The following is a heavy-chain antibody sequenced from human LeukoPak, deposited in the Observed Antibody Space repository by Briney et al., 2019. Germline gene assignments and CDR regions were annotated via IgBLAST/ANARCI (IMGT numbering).Heavy chain of an antibody. CDR1: GGSISSSSYY. J-gene: IGHJ4*02. CDR2: IYYCGST. CDR3: ARGISGYDILTGYYSRPHRDYFDY. V-gene: IGHV4-39*07. D-gene: IGHD3-9*01. Sequence: NPSETLSLTCTVSGGSISSSSYYWGWIRQPPGKGLEWIGSIYYCGSTYYNPSLKSRVTISVDTSKNQFSLKLSSVTAADTAVYYCARGISGYDILTGYYSRPHRDYFDYWGQGTLVTVSS.